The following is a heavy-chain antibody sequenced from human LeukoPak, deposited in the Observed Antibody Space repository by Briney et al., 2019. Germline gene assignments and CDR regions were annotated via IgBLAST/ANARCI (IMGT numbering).Heavy chain of an antibody. V-gene: IGHV4-59*01. CDR1: GGSISSYY. D-gene: IGHD3-9*01. CDR3: ARLRYFDWLFFGMDV. J-gene: IGHJ6*02. Sequence: PSETLSLTCTVSGGSISSYYWSWIRQPPGKGLEWIGYIYYSGSTNYNPSLKSRVTISVDTSKNQFSLKLSSVTAADTAVYYCARLRYFDWLFFGMDVWGQGTTVTVSS. CDR2: IYYSGST.